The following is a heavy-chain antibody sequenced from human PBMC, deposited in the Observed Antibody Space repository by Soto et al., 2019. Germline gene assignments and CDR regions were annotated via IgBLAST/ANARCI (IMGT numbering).Heavy chain of an antibody. J-gene: IGHJ4*02. V-gene: IGHV4-59*08. CDR3: ARGSAGYDY. D-gene: IGHD6-13*01. Sequence: SETLSLTCTVSGVSISSYYWSWIRQPPGKGLEWIGYIYYSGSTNYNPSLKSRVTMSVDTSKNQFSLNLSSVTAADTAVYYCARGSAGYDYWGQGTLVTVSS. CDR2: IYYSGST. CDR1: GVSISSYY.